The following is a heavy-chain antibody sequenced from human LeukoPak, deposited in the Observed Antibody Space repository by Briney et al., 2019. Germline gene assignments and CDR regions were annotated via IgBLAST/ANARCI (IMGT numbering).Heavy chain of an antibody. J-gene: IGHJ3*02. D-gene: IGHD2-15*01. Sequence: TGGSLRLSCAASGFTFSSYWMSWVRQAPGRGLAWVANIKEDGSEEYYVGSVKGRFTISRDNAKSSLYLQMNSLRAEDTAMYYCARICSGATCFEAFDIWGQGTMVTVSS. CDR2: IKEDGSEE. CDR1: GFTFSSYW. V-gene: IGHV3-7*03. CDR3: ARICSGATCFEAFDI.